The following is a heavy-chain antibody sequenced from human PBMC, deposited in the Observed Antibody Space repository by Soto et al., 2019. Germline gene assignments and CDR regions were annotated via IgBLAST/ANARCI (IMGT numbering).Heavy chain of an antibody. CDR3: ARHRSQGRQQLARGYYYYYYYMDV. Sequence: SETLSLTCTVSGGSISSYYWSWIRQPPGKGLEWIGYIYYSGSTNYNPSLKSRVTISVDTSKNQFSLKLSSVTAADTAVYYCARHRSQGRQQLARGYYYYYYYMDVWGKGTTVTVSS. J-gene: IGHJ6*03. V-gene: IGHV4-59*08. CDR1: GGSISSYY. CDR2: IYYSGST. D-gene: IGHD6-13*01.